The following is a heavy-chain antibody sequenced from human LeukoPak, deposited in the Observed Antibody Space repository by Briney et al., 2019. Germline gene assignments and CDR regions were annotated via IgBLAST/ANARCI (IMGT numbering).Heavy chain of an antibody. CDR3: ASSTYDSSGYSGFDY. CDR1: GYSFTSYY. Sequence: ASVKVFCKASGYSFTSYYMHWVRQAPGQGLEWMGIINPSGGSTSYAQKFQGRVTMTRDTSTSTVYMELSSLRSEDTAVYYCASSTYDSSGYSGFDYWGQGTLVTVSS. V-gene: IGHV1-46*03. CDR2: INPSGGST. D-gene: IGHD3-22*01. J-gene: IGHJ4*02.